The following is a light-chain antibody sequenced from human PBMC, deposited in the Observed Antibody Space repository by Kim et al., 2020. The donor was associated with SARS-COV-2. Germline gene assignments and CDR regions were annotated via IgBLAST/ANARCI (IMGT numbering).Light chain of an antibody. CDR2: GAS. V-gene: IGKV3-15*01. Sequence: ASPGERATLSCRASHSVSSNLAWYQQRPGQDPRLVIYGASTRATGIPARFSGGGSETDFTLTISSLQSEDSAVYYCQQYDNWPQTFGQGTKVDIK. CDR3: QQYDNWPQT. J-gene: IGKJ1*01. CDR1: HSVSSN.